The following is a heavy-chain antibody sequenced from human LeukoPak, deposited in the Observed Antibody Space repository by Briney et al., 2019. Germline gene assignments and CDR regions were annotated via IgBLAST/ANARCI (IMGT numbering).Heavy chain of an antibody. CDR2: INSDGSST. V-gene: IGHV3-74*01. CDR1: GFTFSSYW. D-gene: IGHD3-22*01. CDR3: AREVAERSRVGGYGFDAFDI. J-gene: IGHJ3*02. Sequence: GGSLRLSCAASGFTFSSYWMHWVRQAPGKGLVRVSRINSDGSSTSYADSVKGRFTISRDNAKNTLYLQMNGLRAEDTAVYYCAREVAERSRVGGYGFDAFDIWGQGTMVTVSS.